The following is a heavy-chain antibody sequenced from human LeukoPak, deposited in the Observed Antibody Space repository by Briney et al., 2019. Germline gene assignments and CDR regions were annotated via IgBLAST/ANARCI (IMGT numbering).Heavy chain of an antibody. V-gene: IGHV4-59*01. Sequence: SETLSLTCTVSGCSISSAYYWGWIRQPPGKGLEWIGYIYYSGSTNYNPSLKSRVTISVDTSKNQFSLKLSSVTAADTAVYYCARELGGGYYGGAFDIWGQGTMVTVSS. D-gene: IGHD3-16*01. CDR1: GCSISSAYY. J-gene: IGHJ3*02. CDR3: ARELGGGYYGGAFDI. CDR2: IYYSGST.